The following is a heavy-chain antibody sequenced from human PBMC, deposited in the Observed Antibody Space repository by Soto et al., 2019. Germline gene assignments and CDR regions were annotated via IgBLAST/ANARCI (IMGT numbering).Heavy chain of an antibody. CDR3: ARVRQWVTLDP. CDR1: GGSVSSGIYY. V-gene: IGHV4-61*01. J-gene: IGHJ5*02. CDR2: IYYSGST. Sequence: KASETLSLTCTVSGGSVSSGIYYWIWIRQPPGKGLEWIGYIYYSGSTNYNPSLKSRVTISVDTSKNQFSLKLSSVTAADTAVYYCARVRQWVTLDPWGQGTLVTVSS. D-gene: IGHD6-19*01.